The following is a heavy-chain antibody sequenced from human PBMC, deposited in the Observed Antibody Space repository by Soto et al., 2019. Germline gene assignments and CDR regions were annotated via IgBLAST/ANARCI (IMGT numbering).Heavy chain of an antibody. CDR1: VGTFSSYT. CDR3: ASTLGYYHSNTVYYYYYGMDV. Sequence: GASVKVSCKASVGTFSSYTISWVRQAPGQGLEWMGRIIPILGIANYAQKFQGRVTITADKSTSTAYMELSSLRSEDTAVYYCASTLGYYHSNTVYYYYYGMDVWGQGTTVTVSS. V-gene: IGHV1-69*02. D-gene: IGHD3-22*01. CDR2: IIPILGIA. J-gene: IGHJ6*02.